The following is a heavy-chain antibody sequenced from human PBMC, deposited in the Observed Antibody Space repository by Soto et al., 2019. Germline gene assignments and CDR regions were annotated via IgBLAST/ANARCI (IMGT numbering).Heavy chain of an antibody. V-gene: IGHV4-30-4*01. CDR1: GGSISSGDYY. CDR2: IYYSGST. Sequence: LSLTCTVSGGSISSGDYYWSWIRQPPGKGLEWIGYIYYSGSTYYNPSLKSRVTISVDTSKNQFSLKLSSVTAADTAVYYCARDHMTVVDGVSSGTGYYWYGMDVWGQGTTVTVSS. J-gene: IGHJ6*02. D-gene: IGHD3-9*01. CDR3: ARDHMTVVDGVSSGTGYYWYGMDV.